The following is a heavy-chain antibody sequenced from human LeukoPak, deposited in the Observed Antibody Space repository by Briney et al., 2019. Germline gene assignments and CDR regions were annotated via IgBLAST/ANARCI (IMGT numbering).Heavy chain of an antibody. CDR3: ATEIVGYGDVHYFDS. J-gene: IGHJ4*02. V-gene: IGHV1-24*01. CDR2: FNPEDVET. CDR1: GYTLTEIS. D-gene: IGHD4-17*01. Sequence: VASVKVSCTVSGYTLTEISMHWVRQAPGQGLEWMGGFNPEDVETIYARSFQGRLTVTEDTSTDTAYMELSSLRAEDTAMYYCATEIVGYGDVHYFDSWGQGTLVTVSS.